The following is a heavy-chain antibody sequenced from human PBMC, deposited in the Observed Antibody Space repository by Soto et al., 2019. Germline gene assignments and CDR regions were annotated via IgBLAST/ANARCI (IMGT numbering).Heavy chain of an antibody. V-gene: IGHV1-69*06. CDR2: IIPIFGTA. CDR3: ARSLGHYDSSGYYYRGWFDP. Sequence: QVQLVQSGAEVKKPGSSVKVSCKASGGTFSSYAISWVRQAPGQGLEWMGGIIPIFGTANYAQKFQGRVTITADKSTRTAYMELSSLRSEDTAVYYCARSLGHYDSSGYYYRGWFDPWGQGTLVTVSS. CDR1: GGTFSSYA. D-gene: IGHD3-22*01. J-gene: IGHJ5*02.